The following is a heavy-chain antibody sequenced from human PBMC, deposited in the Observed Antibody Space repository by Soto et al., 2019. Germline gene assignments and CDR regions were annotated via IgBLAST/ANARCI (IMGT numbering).Heavy chain of an antibody. Sequence: QITLKESGPTLVKSTQNLKLTCTFSGFSLTTGGVGVAWIRQPPRKALEWLAVIYWDDDKRYSPSLKSRLTITKDTSKNQVVLTMTNMDPLDTATYYCAHRLGIRNDYWGQGALVIVSS. V-gene: IGHV2-5*02. CDR1: GFSLTTGGVG. J-gene: IGHJ4*02. CDR2: IYWDDDK. CDR3: AHRLGIRNDY. D-gene: IGHD1-26*01.